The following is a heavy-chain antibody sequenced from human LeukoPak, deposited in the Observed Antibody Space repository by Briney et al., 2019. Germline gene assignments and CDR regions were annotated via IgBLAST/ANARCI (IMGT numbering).Heavy chain of an antibody. J-gene: IGHJ4*02. CDR2: IKQDGSEK. V-gene: IGHV3-7*04. CDR1: GYTFSSYW. D-gene: IGHD2-8*01. CDR3: AKEGRGNGEVY. Sequence: QPGGSLRLSCAVSGYTFSSYWMNWVRQAPGKGLEWVANIKQDGSEKNYVDSVRGRFTISRDNAKGSLVLQMNELRAEDMAVYYCAKEGRGNGEVYWGQGTLVTVSS.